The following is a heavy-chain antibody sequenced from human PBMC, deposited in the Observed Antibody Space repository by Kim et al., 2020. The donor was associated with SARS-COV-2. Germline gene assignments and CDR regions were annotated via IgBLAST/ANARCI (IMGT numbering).Heavy chain of an antibody. D-gene: IGHD5-12*01. V-gene: IGHV1-18*01. CDR3: ASFRDGYKNNAFDI. Sequence: AQKLQGRVTMTTDTYTSTAYMELRSLRSDDTAVYYCASFRDGYKNNAFDIWGQGTMVTVSS. J-gene: IGHJ3*02.